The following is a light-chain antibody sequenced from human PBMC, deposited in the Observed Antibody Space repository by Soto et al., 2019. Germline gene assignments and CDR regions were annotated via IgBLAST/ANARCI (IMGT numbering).Light chain of an antibody. CDR2: GAS. CDR3: HQYCSSPSIT. Sequence: EIVLTQSPGTLSLSPGERATLSCRASQSVTGSYLAWYQQKPGQAPRLLIYGASSRATGIPDRFSGSGSGTDFTLTISRLEPEDFAVYYCHQYCSSPSITCGQGTRLEIK. J-gene: IGKJ5*01. V-gene: IGKV3-20*01. CDR1: QSVTGSY.